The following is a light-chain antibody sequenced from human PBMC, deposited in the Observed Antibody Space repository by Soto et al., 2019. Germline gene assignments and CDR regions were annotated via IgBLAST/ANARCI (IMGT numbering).Light chain of an antibody. V-gene: IGKV1-8*01. CDR2: AAS. CDR3: QQYYSYPWT. CDR1: QGISSY. Sequence: AIRMTQSPSSFSASTGDRVTITCRASQGISSYLAWYQQKPGKAPKLLIYAASTLQSGVPSRFSGSGSGTDFTLTFSCLQSQDFATYYCQQYYSYPWTFGQGTKVAIK. J-gene: IGKJ1*01.